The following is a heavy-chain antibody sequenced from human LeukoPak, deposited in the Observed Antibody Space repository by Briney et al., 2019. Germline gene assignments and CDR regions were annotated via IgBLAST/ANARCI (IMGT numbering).Heavy chain of an antibody. Sequence: PSETLSLTCTVSGGSISSSSYYWDWIRQPPGKGLEWIGSIYYSGSTYYNPSLKSRVTISVDTSKNQFSLKLSSVTAADTALYYCARRRYYDGSGYLEWGQGTLLSVSS. CDR1: GGSISSSSYY. CDR3: ARRRYYDGSGYLE. J-gene: IGHJ1*01. V-gene: IGHV4-39*01. CDR2: IYYSGST. D-gene: IGHD3-22*01.